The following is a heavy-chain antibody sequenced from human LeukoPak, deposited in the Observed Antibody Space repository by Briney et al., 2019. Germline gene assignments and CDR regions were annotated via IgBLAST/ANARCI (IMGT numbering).Heavy chain of an antibody. CDR1: GGSFSGYY. CDR2: INHSGST. J-gene: IGHJ6*03. CDR3: ARGQGLWSFYYYYMDV. V-gene: IGHV4-34*01. Sequence: SETLSLTCAVYGGSFSGYYWSWIRQPPGKGLEWIGEINHSGSTNYNPSLKSRVTISVDTSKNQFSLKLSSVTAADTAVYYCARGQGLWSFYYYYMDVWGKGTTVTISS. D-gene: IGHD3-10*01.